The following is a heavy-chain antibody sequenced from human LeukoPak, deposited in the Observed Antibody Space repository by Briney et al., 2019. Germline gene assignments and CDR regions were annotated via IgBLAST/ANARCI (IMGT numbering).Heavy chain of an antibody. Sequence: GRSLRLSCAAAGFTFSSNCMHWVRQAPGKGLGWVAVISYEGSNKYYADSVKGRFTISRDNSKNTLYLQVNSLRAEDTAVYYCAKSITFGGVIVLPYYYYGMDVWGQGTTVTVSS. D-gene: IGHD3-16*02. V-gene: IGHV3-30*18. CDR2: ISYEGSNK. J-gene: IGHJ6*02. CDR3: AKSITFGGVIVLPYYYYGMDV. CDR1: GFTFSSNC.